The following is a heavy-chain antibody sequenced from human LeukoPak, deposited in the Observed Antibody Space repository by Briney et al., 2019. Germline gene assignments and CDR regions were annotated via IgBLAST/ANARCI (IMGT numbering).Heavy chain of an antibody. Sequence: GGSLRLSCAASGFTFSSSWMYWVRQAPGKGLVWVSRINSDESITTYADSVKGRFTISRDNAKNTLYLQMNSLRAEDTAVYYCARDVGYSAYDWGQGTLVTVSS. D-gene: IGHD5-12*01. CDR1: GFTFSSSW. V-gene: IGHV3-74*01. J-gene: IGHJ4*02. CDR3: ARDVGYSAYD. CDR2: INSDESIT.